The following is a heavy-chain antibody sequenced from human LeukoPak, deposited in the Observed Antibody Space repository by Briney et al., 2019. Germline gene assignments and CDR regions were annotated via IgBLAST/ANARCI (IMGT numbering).Heavy chain of an antibody. Sequence: PSETLSLACTVSGGSISSSSYYWGWIRQPPGKGLEWIGSIYYSGSTYYNPSLKGRVTISVDTSKNQFSLKLSSVTAADTAVYYCAGTGSYNFDYWGQGTLVTVSS. CDR2: IYYSGST. CDR3: AGTGSYNFDY. D-gene: IGHD1-26*01. CDR1: GGSISSSSYY. V-gene: IGHV4-39*07. J-gene: IGHJ4*02.